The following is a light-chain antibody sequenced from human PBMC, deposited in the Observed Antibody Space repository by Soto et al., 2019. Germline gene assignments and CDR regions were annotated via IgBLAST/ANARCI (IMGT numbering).Light chain of an antibody. Sequence: EIVITQSPATLSVSPGERATLSCRASQSVSSNLAWYQQKPGQAPRLLIYGASTRANGIPARFSGSGSGTELTLTISSLQSEDFAVYDCQQYNNWPPWTFGQGTKVDIK. CDR1: QSVSSN. J-gene: IGKJ1*01. CDR3: QQYNNWPPWT. V-gene: IGKV3-15*01. CDR2: GAS.